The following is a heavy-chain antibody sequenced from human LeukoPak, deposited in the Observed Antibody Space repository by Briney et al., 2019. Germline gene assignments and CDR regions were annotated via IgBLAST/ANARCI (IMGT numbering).Heavy chain of an antibody. J-gene: IGHJ3*02. CDR2: IYSGGST. V-gene: IGHV3-53*01. CDR1: GFTVSSNY. CDR3: ARGVAPRIAAAGSGAHDAFDI. Sequence: PGGSLRLSCAASGFTVSSNYMSWVRQAPGKGLEWVSVIYSGGSTYYADSVKGRFTISRDNSQNTLYLQMNSLRAEDTAVYYCARGVAPRIAAAGSGAHDAFDIWGQGTMVTVSS. D-gene: IGHD6-13*01.